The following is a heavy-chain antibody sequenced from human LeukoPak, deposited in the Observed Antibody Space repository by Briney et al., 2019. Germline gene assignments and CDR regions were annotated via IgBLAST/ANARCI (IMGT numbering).Heavy chain of an antibody. J-gene: IGHJ4*02. CDR1: GFTFSSYA. CDR3: ARGLREWELLGVSNFDS. Sequence: GRSLRLSCAAAGFTFSSYAMHWVRQAPGKGLEWVAVISYDGSNKYYADSVKGRFTISRDNSKNTLYLQMNSLRAEDTAVYYCARGLREWELLGVSNFDSWGQGTLVTVSS. CDR2: ISYDGSNK. D-gene: IGHD1-26*01. V-gene: IGHV3-30-3*01.